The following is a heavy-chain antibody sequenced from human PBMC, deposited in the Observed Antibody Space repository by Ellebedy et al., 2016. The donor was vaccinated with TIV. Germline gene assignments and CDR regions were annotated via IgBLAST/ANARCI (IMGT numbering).Heavy chain of an antibody. Sequence: MPSETLSLTCTVSGGSISTDYWSWIRQPPGKGLEWIGYIYYSGSTYYNPSIKSRVTISVDRSNNQFSLRVSSVTAADTAVYYCARMLRSDYYGPGRSHRTNIRFDPWGQGTLVTVSS. CDR1: GGSISTDY. CDR3: ARMLRSDYYGPGRSHRTNIRFDP. D-gene: IGHD3-10*01. J-gene: IGHJ5*02. V-gene: IGHV4-59*08. CDR2: IYYSGST.